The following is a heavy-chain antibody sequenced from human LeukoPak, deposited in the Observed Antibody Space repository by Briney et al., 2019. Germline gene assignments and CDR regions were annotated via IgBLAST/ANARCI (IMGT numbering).Heavy chain of an antibody. D-gene: IGHD3-22*01. CDR2: IYHSGST. V-gene: IGHV4-30-2*01. CDR1: GGSISSGGYS. Sequence: PSETLSLTCAVSGGSISSGGYSWSWIRQPPGKGLEWIGYIYHSGSTYYNPSLKSRVTISVDRSKNQFSLKLSSVTAADTAVYYCARLYYYDSSGYYWEAFDIWGQGTMVTVSS. J-gene: IGHJ3*02. CDR3: ARLYYYDSSGYYWEAFDI.